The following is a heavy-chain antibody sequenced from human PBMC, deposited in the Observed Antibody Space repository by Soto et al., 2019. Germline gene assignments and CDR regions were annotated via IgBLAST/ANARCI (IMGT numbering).Heavy chain of an antibody. J-gene: IGHJ4*02. CDR2: IHHSGST. Sequence: SETLSLTCTVSGGSISSNYWNWIRQSPSKGLEWIGYIHHSGSTNQNPSLKSRVTVSIDTSKNQFSLTLTSVTAADTAVYYCAGGRAVSGSFYFDYWGQGTLVTVS. V-gene: IGHV4-59*01. CDR3: AGGRAVSGSFYFDY. CDR1: GGSISSNY. D-gene: IGHD3-3*01.